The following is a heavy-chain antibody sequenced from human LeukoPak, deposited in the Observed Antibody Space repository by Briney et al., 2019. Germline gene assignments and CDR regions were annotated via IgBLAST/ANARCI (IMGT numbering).Heavy chain of an antibody. CDR3: AKTMGAIDHDY. Sequence: GGSLRLSCAASGFTFTSYWMSWVRQGPGKGLEWVSTVTNSGSNTYYADSVKGRFTNSRDNSKNTLYLQMSSLRADDTAVYYCAKTMGAIDHDYWGQGTLVIVSS. V-gene: IGHV3-23*01. J-gene: IGHJ4*02. CDR2: VTNSGSNT. CDR1: GFTFTSYW. D-gene: IGHD1-26*01.